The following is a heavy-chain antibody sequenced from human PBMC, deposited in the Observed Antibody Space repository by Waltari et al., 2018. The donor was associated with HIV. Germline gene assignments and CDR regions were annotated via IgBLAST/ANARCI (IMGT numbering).Heavy chain of an antibody. CDR1: GFTFSNYG. CDR2: ISGSGGSK. V-gene: IGHV3-23*01. CDR3: VKEHQYSHTWYSYYGMDV. D-gene: IGHD6-13*01. Sequence: EVQVLAAGGALVQPGGSLRLSCEASGFTFSNYGVRWVRQAPGKGLEWVSTISGSGGSKYYADSVKGRFTVSRENSKNTLYLQMNSLRAEDTAVYFCVKEHQYSHTWYSYYGMDVWGQGTTVTVSS. J-gene: IGHJ6*02.